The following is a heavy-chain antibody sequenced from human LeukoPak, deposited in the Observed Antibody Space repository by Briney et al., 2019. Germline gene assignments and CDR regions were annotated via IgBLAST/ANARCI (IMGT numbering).Heavy chain of an antibody. J-gene: IGHJ4*02. Sequence: PGGSLRLSCAASGFTFSNYAMSWVRQAPGKGLEWVSTISGSGAGTYYADSVKGRFTISRDNSKDTLYLQMHSLRAEDTAVDYCATNPSSWSFDYWGQGTLVTVSS. V-gene: IGHV3-23*01. CDR2: ISGSGAGT. CDR3: ATNPSSWSFDY. D-gene: IGHD6-13*01. CDR1: GFTFSNYA.